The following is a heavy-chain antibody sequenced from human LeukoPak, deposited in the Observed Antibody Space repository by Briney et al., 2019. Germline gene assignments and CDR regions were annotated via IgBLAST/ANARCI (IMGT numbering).Heavy chain of an antibody. CDR3: ARDLWIVVVPAAAGYSSG. V-gene: IGHV3-7*01. D-gene: IGHD2-2*01. CDR2: IKQDGSEK. CDR1: GFTFSSYG. Sequence: GGSLRLSCAASGFTFSSYGMHWVRQAPGKGLEWVANIKQDGSEKYYVDSVKGRFTISRDNAKNSLYLQMNSLRAEDTAVYYCARDLWIVVVPAAAGYSSGWGQGTLVTVSS. J-gene: IGHJ4*02.